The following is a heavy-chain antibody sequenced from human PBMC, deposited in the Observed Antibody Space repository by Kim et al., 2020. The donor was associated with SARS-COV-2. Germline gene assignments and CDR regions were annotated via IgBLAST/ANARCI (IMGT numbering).Heavy chain of an antibody. J-gene: IGHJ5*02. CDR2: ISSSSYSI. V-gene: IGHV3-21*01. Sequence: GGSLRLSCEASGFTFSTHSMNWVRQAPGKGLEWVSSISSSSYSIYYADSVKGRFIISRDNAKNSLYLQMNSLRAEDNAVYYCARGETVGLAPGFDTWGQGTLVTVSS. CDR1: GFTFSTHS. D-gene: IGHD6-19*01. CDR3: ARGETVGLAPGFDT.